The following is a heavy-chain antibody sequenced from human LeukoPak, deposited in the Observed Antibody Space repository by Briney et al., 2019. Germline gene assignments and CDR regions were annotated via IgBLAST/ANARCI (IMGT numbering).Heavy chain of an antibody. Sequence: GGSLRLSCAASGFTFDDYAMHWVRQAPGKGLEWVSGISWNSGSIGYADSVKGRFTISRDNAKNSLYLQMNSLRAEDTAVYYCARGTPPRSIATYDYWGQGTLVTVSS. V-gene: IGHV3-9*01. CDR1: GFTFDDYA. D-gene: IGHD6-6*01. J-gene: IGHJ4*02. CDR2: ISWNSGSI. CDR3: ARGTPPRSIATYDY.